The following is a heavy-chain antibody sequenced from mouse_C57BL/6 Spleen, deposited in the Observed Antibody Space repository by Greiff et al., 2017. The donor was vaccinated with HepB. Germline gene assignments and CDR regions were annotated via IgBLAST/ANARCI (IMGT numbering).Heavy chain of an antibody. J-gene: IGHJ3*01. Sequence: EVQLQQSGPGLVKPSQSLSLTCSVTGYSITSGYYWNWIRQFPGNKLEWMGYISYDGSNNYNPSLKNRISITRDTSKNPFFLKLNSVTTEDTATYYCAKDSSGSWFAYWGQGTLVTVSA. V-gene: IGHV3-6*01. CDR3: AKDSSGSWFAY. CDR1: GYSITSGYY. D-gene: IGHD3-2*02. CDR2: ISYDGSN.